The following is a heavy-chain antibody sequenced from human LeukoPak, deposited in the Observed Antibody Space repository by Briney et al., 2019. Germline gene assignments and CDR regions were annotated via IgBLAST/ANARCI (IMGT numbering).Heavy chain of an antibody. CDR2: INLDGSTT. J-gene: IGHJ6*03. CDR1: GFTFSNYW. CDR3: ARDKTVSALRRDYMDV. Sequence: GGSLRLSCVASGFTFSNYWMHWVRQVPGKGLVWVSRINLDGSTTTYADSVKGRFTISRDNAKNTLYLQMNSLRAEDTALYYCARDKTVSALRRDYMDVWGKGTTVAVSS. D-gene: IGHD4-17*01. V-gene: IGHV3-74*01.